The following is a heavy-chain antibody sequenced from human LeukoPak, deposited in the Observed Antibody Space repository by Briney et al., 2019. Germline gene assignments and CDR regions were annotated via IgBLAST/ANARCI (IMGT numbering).Heavy chain of an antibody. CDR1: GGSISSGTYY. Sequence: SETLSLTCTVSGGSISSGTYYWGWIRQPPGKGLEWIGSIYYSGSTYYNPSLKSRVTISVDTSKNQFSLKLNPVTAADRAVYYCATYIGDTYRYFDYWGQGALATVSS. CDR3: ATYIGDTYRYFDY. V-gene: IGHV4-39*01. J-gene: IGHJ4*02. D-gene: IGHD2-21*01. CDR2: IYYSGST.